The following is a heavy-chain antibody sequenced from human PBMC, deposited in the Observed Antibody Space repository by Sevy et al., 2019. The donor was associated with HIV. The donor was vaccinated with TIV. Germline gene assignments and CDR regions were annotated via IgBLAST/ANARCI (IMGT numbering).Heavy chain of an antibody. J-gene: IGHJ4*02. D-gene: IGHD3-22*01. CDR1: GFSFSSYS. V-gene: IGHV3-48*02. Sequence: GGSLRLSCAASGFSFSSYSMNWVRQAPGKGLEWVSYISHSSGGIYYTDSVKGRFTISRDNAKNSVYLQMNSLRDEDKAVYYCAREYYYDARGFDFWGQGSLVTVSS. CDR3: AREYYYDARGFDF. CDR2: ISHSSGGI.